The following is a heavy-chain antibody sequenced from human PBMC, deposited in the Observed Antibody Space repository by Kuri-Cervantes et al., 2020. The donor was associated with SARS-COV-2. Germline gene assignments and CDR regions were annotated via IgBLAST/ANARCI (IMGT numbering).Heavy chain of an antibody. J-gene: IGHJ5*02. CDR2: IYTSGST. V-gene: IGHV4-4*07. CDR3: ARDTYYDILTGYSPLGFDP. Sequence: ESLKSSCIVSGGSISSYYWSWIRQPAGKGLEWIGRIYTSGSTNYNPSLKSRVTMSVDTSKNQFSLKLSSVTAADTAVYYCARDTYYDILTGYSPLGFDPWGQGTLVTVSS. D-gene: IGHD3-9*01. CDR1: GGSISSYY.